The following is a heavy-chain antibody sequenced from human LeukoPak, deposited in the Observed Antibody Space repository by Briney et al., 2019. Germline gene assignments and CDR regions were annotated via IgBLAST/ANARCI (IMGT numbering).Heavy chain of an antibody. J-gene: IGHJ4*02. CDR2: ISSSSTI. V-gene: IGHV3-48*01. D-gene: IGHD3-10*01. CDR3: ARDSSLWFGKRFDY. CDR1: GFTFSSYS. Sequence: PGGSLRLSCAASGFTFSSYSMNWVRQAPGKGLEWVSYISSSSTIYYADSVKGRFTISRDNAKNSLYLQVNSLRAEDTAVYYCARDSSLWFGKRFDYWGQGTLVTVSS.